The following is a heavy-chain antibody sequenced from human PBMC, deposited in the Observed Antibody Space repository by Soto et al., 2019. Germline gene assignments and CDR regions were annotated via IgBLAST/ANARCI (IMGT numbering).Heavy chain of an antibody. CDR2: ITPILGIA. V-gene: IGHV1-69*02. CDR1: GGTFSSYT. Sequence: QVQLVQSGAEVKKPGSSVKVSCKASGGTFSSYTISWVRQAPGQGLEWMGRITPILGIANYAQKFQGRVTITADKSTSTAYMELSSLRSEDTAVYYCATTIVVGPKTLDYWGQGTLVTVSS. J-gene: IGHJ4*02. CDR3: ATTIVVGPKTLDY. D-gene: IGHD2-2*01.